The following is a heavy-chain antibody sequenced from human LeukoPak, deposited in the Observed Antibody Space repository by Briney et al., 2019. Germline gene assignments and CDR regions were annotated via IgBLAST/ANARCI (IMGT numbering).Heavy chain of an antibody. J-gene: IGHJ4*02. CDR3: ARDPVAVAGAFDY. CDR1: GFTFSSYS. CDR2: ISSVSTI. Sequence: GGSLRLSCAASGFTFSSYSMSGVRQAPGKGLERASYISSVSTIYHADSVKGRFTISRDNAKNTLYLQMNSLRAEDTAVYYCARDPVAVAGAFDYWGQGTLVTVSS. D-gene: IGHD6-19*01. V-gene: IGHV3-48*04.